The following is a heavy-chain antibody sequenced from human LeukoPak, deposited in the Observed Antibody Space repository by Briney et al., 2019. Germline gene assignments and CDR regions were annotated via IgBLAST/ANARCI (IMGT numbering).Heavy chain of an antibody. CDR1: GFTFSSYA. D-gene: IGHD2-15*01. V-gene: IGHV3-23*01. Sequence: GVSLRFSCAASGFTFSSYAMSWVPQAPGKGLEWVSAINGSGGSKYYADSVKGRFTISRDNSKNTLYLQINSLRAEDTAVYYCANPAVGAFDIWGQGTMVTVSS. CDR2: INGSGGSK. CDR3: ANPAVGAFDI. J-gene: IGHJ3*02.